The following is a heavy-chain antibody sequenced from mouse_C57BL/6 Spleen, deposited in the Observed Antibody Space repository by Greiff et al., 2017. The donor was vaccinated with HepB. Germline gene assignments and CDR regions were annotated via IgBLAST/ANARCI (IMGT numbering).Heavy chain of an antibody. Sequence: VQLQQSGAELAKPGASVKLSCKASGYTFTSYWMHWVKQRPGQGLEWIGYINPSSGYTKYNQKFKDKATLTADKSSSTAYMQLSSLTYEDSAVYYCARSAYDSQEEFDYWGQGTTLAVSS. D-gene: IGHD2-12*01. CDR1: GYTFTSYW. J-gene: IGHJ2*01. CDR3: ARSAYDSQEEFDY. CDR2: INPSSGYT. V-gene: IGHV1-7*01.